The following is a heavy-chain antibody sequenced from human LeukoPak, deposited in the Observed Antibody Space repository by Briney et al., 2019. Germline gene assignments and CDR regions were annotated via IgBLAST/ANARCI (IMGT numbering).Heavy chain of an antibody. CDR1: GFTFSTYG. J-gene: IGHJ6*03. CDR2: IRFDGSNK. CDR3: AGYDSDSYYFMDV. Sequence: TGGSLRLSCAASGFTFSTYGMHWVRQAPGKGLEWVAFIRFDGSNKYYADSVKGRFTISRDNSKNTLYLQMNSLRAEDTAVYYCAGYDSDSYYFMDVWGKGTTVTISS. V-gene: IGHV3-30*02. D-gene: IGHD5-12*01.